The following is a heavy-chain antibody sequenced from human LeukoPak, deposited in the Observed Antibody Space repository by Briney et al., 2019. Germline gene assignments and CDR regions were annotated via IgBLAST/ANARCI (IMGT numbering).Heavy chain of an antibody. CDR1: GFRFNNYA. V-gene: IGHV3-30*04. D-gene: IGHD6-13*01. CDR3: AKDRVSSSWYLDY. J-gene: IGHJ4*02. CDR2: ISMDGIQE. Sequence: GRSLRLSCAASGFRFNNYAMHWVRQPPGTGLEWVAVISMDGIQEYYADSVKGRFTISRDNSKNTLYLQMNSLRAEDTAVYYCAKDRVSSSWYLDYWGQGTLVTVSS.